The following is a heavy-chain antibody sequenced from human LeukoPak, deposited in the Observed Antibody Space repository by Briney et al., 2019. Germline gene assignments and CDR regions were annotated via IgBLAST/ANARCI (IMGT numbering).Heavy chain of an antibody. CDR2: ISDSGDDK. CDR3: AKCMAPLDRSSWYVAFDI. D-gene: IGHD6-13*01. CDR1: GFTYNRYA. V-gene: IGHV3-23*01. J-gene: IGHJ3*02. Sequence: GGSLRLSCAASGFTYNRYAMNWVRKAPGKWLEWVASISDSGDDKYYADSVKGRFSISRDNFKNTVSLQMNSLRAEDTALYYCAKCMAPLDRSSWYVAFDIWGQGTMVTVSS.